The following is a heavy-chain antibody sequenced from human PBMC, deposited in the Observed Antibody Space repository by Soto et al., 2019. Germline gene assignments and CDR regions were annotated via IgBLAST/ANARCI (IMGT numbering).Heavy chain of an antibody. Sequence: ASVKVSCKASGYTFTSYGISWVRQAPGQGLEWMGWISVYNGNTNYAQKLQGRVSMTTDTSTSTAYMELRSLRSDDTAVYYCARVQNNVVVTSNSRFAPWGQGTLVTVSS. CDR3: ARVQNNVVVTSNSRFAP. D-gene: IGHD2-21*02. J-gene: IGHJ5*02. CDR2: ISVYNGNT. CDR1: GYTFTSYG. V-gene: IGHV1-18*01.